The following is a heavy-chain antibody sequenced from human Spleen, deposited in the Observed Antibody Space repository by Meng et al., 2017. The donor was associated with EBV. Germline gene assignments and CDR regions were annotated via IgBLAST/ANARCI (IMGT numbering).Heavy chain of an antibody. J-gene: IGHJ4*02. Sequence: QLQLQESGPGLVKPSQTLSLTCTVSGDSISSGAYSWSWVRQPPGKGLEWIGYIFHTGSTYYNASLKSRVTISVDRSKHQFSLKLTSVTPADTAVYYCARDSHGYYFFDFWGPGTLVTVSS. D-gene: IGHD3-22*01. CDR3: ARDSHGYYFFDF. V-gene: IGHV4-30-2*01. CDR1: GDSISSGAYS. CDR2: IFHTGST.